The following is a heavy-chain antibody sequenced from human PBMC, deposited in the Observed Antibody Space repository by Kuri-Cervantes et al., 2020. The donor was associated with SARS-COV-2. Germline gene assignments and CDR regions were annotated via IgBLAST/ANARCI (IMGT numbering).Heavy chain of an antibody. Sequence: GESLKISCADSGFTFSSDSMNWVRQAPGKGLEWVSYISSSSSYIYHADSLKGRFTISSDNAKNSLYLQMNSLRAEDTAVYYCARADLSDFAFDIWGQGTMVTVSS. CDR3: ARADLSDFAFDI. CDR1: GFTFSSDS. V-gene: IGHV3-21*01. D-gene: IGHD2-21*01. J-gene: IGHJ3*02. CDR2: ISSSSSYI.